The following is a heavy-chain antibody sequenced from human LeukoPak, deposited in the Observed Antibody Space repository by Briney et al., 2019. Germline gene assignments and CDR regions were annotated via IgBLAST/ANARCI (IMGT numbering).Heavy chain of an antibody. V-gene: IGHV3-73*01. CDR2: VRIKANSYAT. Sequence: GGSLRLSCAASGFTFSGSAMHWVRQASGKGLEWVGRVRIKANSYATAYAASVKGRFTISRDDSKNTAYLQMNSLKTEDTAVYYCTRHPEYYGSTGYYMGDYWGQGTLVTVPS. J-gene: IGHJ4*02. CDR3: TRHPEYYGSTGYYMGDY. D-gene: IGHD3-22*01. CDR1: GFTFSGSA.